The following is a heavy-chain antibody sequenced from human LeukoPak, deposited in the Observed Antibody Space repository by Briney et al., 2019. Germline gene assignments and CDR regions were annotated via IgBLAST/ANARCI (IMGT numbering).Heavy chain of an antibody. CDR3: ATSFRGGDY. D-gene: IGHD3-10*01. Sequence: SETLSLTCTVSGGSISSSSYYWGWIRQPPGKGLEWIGSIYYSGSTYYNPSLKSRVTISVDTSKNQFSLKLSSVTAADTAVYYCATSFRGGDYWGQGTLVTVSS. J-gene: IGHJ4*02. V-gene: IGHV4-39*07. CDR1: GGSISSSSYY. CDR2: IYYSGST.